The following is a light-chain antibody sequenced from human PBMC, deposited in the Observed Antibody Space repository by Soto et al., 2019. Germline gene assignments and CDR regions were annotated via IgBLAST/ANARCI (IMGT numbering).Light chain of an antibody. V-gene: IGLV2-14*03. CDR2: EVR. CDR3: SSYTTSSTRV. CDR1: SSDVGAYDF. J-gene: IGLJ1*01. Sequence: QSVLTQPASVSGSPGQSITISCTGTSSDVGAYDFVSWYQQHPDKAPKLMIYEVRNWPSGVSNRFSGSKSVNTATLTISGLQAEDEADYYCSSYTTSSTRVFGTVTKVTVL.